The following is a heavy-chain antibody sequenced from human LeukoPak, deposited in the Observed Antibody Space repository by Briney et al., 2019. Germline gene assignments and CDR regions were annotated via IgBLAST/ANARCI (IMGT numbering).Heavy chain of an antibody. V-gene: IGHV4-39*01. CDR2: IYYSGST. CDR1: GGSISSSSYY. CDR3: ARQGANYDILTGYSARDAFDI. Sequence: SETLSLTCTVSGGSISSSSYYWGWIRQPPGKGLEWIGSIYYSGSTYYNPSLKSRVTISVDTSKNQFSLNLSSVTAADTAVYYCARQGANYDILTGYSARDAFDIWGQGTMVTVSS. D-gene: IGHD3-9*01. J-gene: IGHJ3*02.